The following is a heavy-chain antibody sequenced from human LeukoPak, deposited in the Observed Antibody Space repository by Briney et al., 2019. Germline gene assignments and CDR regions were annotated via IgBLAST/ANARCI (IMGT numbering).Heavy chain of an antibody. Sequence: SETLSLTCAVSGGSISSGGYSWSWLRQPPGKGLEWIGYIYHSGSTYYNPSLKSRVTISVNRSKNQFSLKLSSVTAADTAVYYCARRDTAMAKVLFVPWGQGTLVTVSS. J-gene: IGHJ5*02. CDR3: ARRDTAMAKVLFVP. CDR1: GGSISSGGYS. CDR2: IYHSGST. V-gene: IGHV4-30-2*01. D-gene: IGHD5-18*01.